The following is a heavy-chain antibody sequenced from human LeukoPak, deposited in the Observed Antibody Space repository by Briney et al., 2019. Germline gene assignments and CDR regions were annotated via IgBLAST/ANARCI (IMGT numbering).Heavy chain of an antibody. Sequence: ASVKVSCKASGYTFTTYAIHWVRQAPGQRLEWLGWINTGNGDTRYSQTFQGRVTMTRDTSTRTVYMELSSLRSEDTAVYYCTREGAYGAHGFDPWGQGTLVTVSS. J-gene: IGHJ5*02. CDR2: INTGNGDT. CDR3: TREGAYGAHGFDP. D-gene: IGHD4-17*01. V-gene: IGHV1-3*04. CDR1: GYTFTTYA.